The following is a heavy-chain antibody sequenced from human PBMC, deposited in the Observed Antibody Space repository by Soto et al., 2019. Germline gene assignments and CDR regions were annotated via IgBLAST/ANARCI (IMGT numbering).Heavy chain of an antibody. CDR1: GCTLSSYW. V-gene: IGHV3-7*01. Sequence: GGSLRLSCAASGCTLSSYWMSWVRQAPGKGLEWVANIKQDGSEKYYVDSVKGRFTISRDNAKNSLYLQMNSLRAEDTAVYYCARDQQDYYYYYMDVWGKGTTVTVSS. CDR2: IKQDGSEK. J-gene: IGHJ6*03. CDR3: ARDQQDYYYYYMDV.